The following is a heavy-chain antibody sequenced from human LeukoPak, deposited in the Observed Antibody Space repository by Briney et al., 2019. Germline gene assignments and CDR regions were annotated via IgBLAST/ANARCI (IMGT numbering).Heavy chain of an antibody. J-gene: IGHJ1*01. CDR3: ARGPSYFQH. V-gene: IGHV6-1*01. CDR2: TYYRSKWYK. Sequence: SQTLSLTCAISGDSVSSNSATWNWIRQSLSRGLEWLGRTYYRSKWYKYYAVSVKGRITINPDTPKNQFSLQLNSVTPEDTAVYYCARGPSYFQHWGQGTLVTVSS. CDR1: GDSVSSNSAT.